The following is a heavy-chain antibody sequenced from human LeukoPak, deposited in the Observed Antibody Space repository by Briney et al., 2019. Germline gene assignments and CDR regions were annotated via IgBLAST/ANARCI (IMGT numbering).Heavy chain of an antibody. CDR3: ARHVSGWSSLDH. CDR1: GGSISNSHYY. Sequence: ASETLSLTCSVSGGSISNSHYYWGWIRLPPGKGMEWIGTIYYSGSTYYNPSLKSRVTISVDTSKNQFSLKLSSVTAADTALYYCARHVSGWSSLDHWGQGTLVTVSS. J-gene: IGHJ4*02. V-gene: IGHV4-39*01. D-gene: IGHD6-19*01. CDR2: IYYSGST.